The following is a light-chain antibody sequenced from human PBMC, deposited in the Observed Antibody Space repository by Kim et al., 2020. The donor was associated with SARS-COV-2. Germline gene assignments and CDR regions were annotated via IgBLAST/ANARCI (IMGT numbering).Light chain of an antibody. CDR3: QAWDSSTAV. CDR1: KLGYKY. Sequence: VSPGQTASITWSGSKLGYKYAYWYQKKPGQSPVLVIYQHTKRPSGISQRFSGSSSGNTATLTISRAQTMDEADYYCQAWDSSTAVFGGGTQLTVL. V-gene: IGLV3-1*01. CDR2: QHT. J-gene: IGLJ3*02.